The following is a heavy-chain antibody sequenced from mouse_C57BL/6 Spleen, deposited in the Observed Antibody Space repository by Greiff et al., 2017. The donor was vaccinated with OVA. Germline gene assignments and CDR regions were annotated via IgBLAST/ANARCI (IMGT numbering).Heavy chain of an antibody. V-gene: IGHV10-1*01. CDR1: GFSFNTYA. D-gene: IGHD2-4*01. CDR2: IRSKSNNYAT. Sequence: DVMLVESGGGLVQPKGSLKLSCAASGFSFNTYAMNWVRQAPGTGLEWVARIRSKSNNYATYYADSVKDRFTISRDDSESMLYLQMNNLKTEDTAMYYCVRHRDYGGYFDVWGTGTTVTVSS. CDR3: VRHRDYGGYFDV. J-gene: IGHJ1*03.